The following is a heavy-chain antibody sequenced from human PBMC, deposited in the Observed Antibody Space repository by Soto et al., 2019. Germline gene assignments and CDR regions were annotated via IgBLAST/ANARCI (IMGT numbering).Heavy chain of an antibody. CDR1: GFTFNSYG. Sequence: AGGSLRLSCAASGFTFNSYGMNWVRQAPGKGLEWAAVIWYDGSNKYYADSVKGRFTISRDNSKNTLYLQMNSLRAEDTAVYYCARDSNGYSNMDVWGQGTTVTVSS. V-gene: IGHV3-33*01. CDR3: ARDSNGYSNMDV. CDR2: IWYDGSNK. J-gene: IGHJ6*02. D-gene: IGHD3-9*01.